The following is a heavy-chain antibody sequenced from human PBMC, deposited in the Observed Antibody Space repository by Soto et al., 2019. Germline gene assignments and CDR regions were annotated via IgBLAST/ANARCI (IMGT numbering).Heavy chain of an antibody. Sequence: GGSLRLSCAASGFTFSSYGMHWVRQAPGKGLEWVAVISYDGSNKYYADPVKGRFTISRDHSKNTLYLQMNSLRSEDTALYYCAKTGGGGYDLNYFDYWGQGTLVTVSS. CDR2: ISYDGSNK. D-gene: IGHD5-12*01. CDR3: AKTGGGGYDLNYFDY. J-gene: IGHJ4*02. CDR1: GFTFSSYG. V-gene: IGHV3-30*18.